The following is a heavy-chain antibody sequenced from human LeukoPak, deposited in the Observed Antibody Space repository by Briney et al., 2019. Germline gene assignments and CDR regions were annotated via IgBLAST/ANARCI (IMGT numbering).Heavy chain of an antibody. CDR3: ARDPRSSSWYGGAYYYYYMDV. CDR2: ISYDGSNK. Sequence: GGSLRLSCAASGFTFSSYAMHWVRQAPGKGLEWVAVISYDGSNKYYADSVKGRFTISRDNSKNTLYLQMNSLRAEDTAVYYCARDPRSSSWYGGAYYYYYMDVWGKGTTVTVSS. V-gene: IGHV3-30*01. D-gene: IGHD6-13*01. J-gene: IGHJ6*03. CDR1: GFTFSSYA.